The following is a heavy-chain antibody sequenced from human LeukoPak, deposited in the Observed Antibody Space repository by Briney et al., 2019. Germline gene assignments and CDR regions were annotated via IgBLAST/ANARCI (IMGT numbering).Heavy chain of an antibody. V-gene: IGHV4-4*02. CDR2: MYLSGTT. J-gene: IGHJ4*02. D-gene: IGHD4-17*01. CDR3: ARVPTTLGYGDLQLNDY. CDR1: GDSINSLDL. Sequence: SETLSLTCTVSGDSINSLDLWSWVRQPPGKGLEWIGEMYLSGTTHSNPSVKSRVTISVDKSKNQFSLKLSSVTAADTAVYYCARVPTTLGYGDLQLNDYWGQGTLVTVSS.